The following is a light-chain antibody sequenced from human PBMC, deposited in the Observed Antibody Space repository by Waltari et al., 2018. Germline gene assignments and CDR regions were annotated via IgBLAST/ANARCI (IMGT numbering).Light chain of an antibody. J-gene: IGKJ2*01. Sequence: EIVLTQSQGTLSLSPGERATLSSRTSQRVSTTFLSWYQQKPGQAPRLLIYGAYNRATGIPDRFSGSGSGTDFTLTISRLEPEDFAVFYCQQYDASPPMYTFGQGTKLEIK. CDR1: QRVSTTF. CDR3: QQYDASPPMYT. CDR2: GAY. V-gene: IGKV3-20*01.